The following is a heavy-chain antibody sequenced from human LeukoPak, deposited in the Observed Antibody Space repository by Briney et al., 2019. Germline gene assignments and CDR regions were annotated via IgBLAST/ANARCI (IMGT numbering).Heavy chain of an antibody. D-gene: IGHD1-26*01. J-gene: IGHJ4*02. CDR3: ARHRWELLGFGFDY. Sequence: SETLSLTCTVSGGSISSGGYYWSWIRQHPGKGLEWIGYIYYSGSTFYNPSLKSRVTISVDTSKNQFSLKLSSVTAADTAVYYCARHRWELLGFGFDYWGQGTLVTVSS. V-gene: IGHV4-31*03. CDR2: IYYSGST. CDR1: GGSISSGGYY.